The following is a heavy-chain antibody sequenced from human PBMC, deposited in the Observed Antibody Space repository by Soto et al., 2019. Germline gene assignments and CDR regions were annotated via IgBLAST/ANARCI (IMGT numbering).Heavy chain of an antibody. Sequence: QVQLQVSGPGLVKPSETLSLTCTVSGDSISAYSWSWVRQPPGKGLEWIGNIHYNGNTKYNPSLKNRVTMSLDTSKNQFSLRLISVTAADTAKYFCAREGNLGRWLQPLDFWGQETLVTVSS. J-gene: IGHJ4*02. CDR2: IHYNGNT. V-gene: IGHV4-59*01. D-gene: IGHD5-12*01. CDR1: GDSISAYS. CDR3: AREGNLGRWLQPLDF.